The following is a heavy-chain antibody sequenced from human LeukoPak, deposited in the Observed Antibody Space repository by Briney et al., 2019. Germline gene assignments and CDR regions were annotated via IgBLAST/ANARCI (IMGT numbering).Heavy chain of an antibody. CDR1: GFTFRIYA. CDR2: ISYDGSNE. J-gene: IGHJ3*01. Sequence: GRSLRLSCAASGFTFRIYATHWVRRAPGKGLEWVAIISYDGSNEYYADSVKGRFTISRDNSKNTLYLEMNSLRAEDTAVYYCARAPSNSWHLFDLWGQGTMVTVSS. CDR3: ARAPSNSWHLFDL. V-gene: IGHV3-30-3*01. D-gene: IGHD2-2*01.